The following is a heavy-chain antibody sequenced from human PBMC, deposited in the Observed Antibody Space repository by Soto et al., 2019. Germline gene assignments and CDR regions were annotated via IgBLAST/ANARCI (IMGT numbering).Heavy chain of an antibody. CDR2: ISPSHGGT. V-gene: IGHV1-2*02. Sequence: ASVKVSCKASGYTFTGYYMHWVRQAPGQGPEWMGWISPSHGGTDYAQKFQGRVTMTRDTSISTAYMELSSLRSDDMAVYYCARGVDAGIDYWGQGTLVTVSS. CDR3: ARGVDAGIDY. CDR1: GYTFTGYY. D-gene: IGHD1-1*01. J-gene: IGHJ4*02.